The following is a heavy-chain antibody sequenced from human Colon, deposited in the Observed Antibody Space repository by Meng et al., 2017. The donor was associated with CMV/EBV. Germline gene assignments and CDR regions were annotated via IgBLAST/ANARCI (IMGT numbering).Heavy chain of an antibody. D-gene: IGHD2-2*01. V-gene: IGHV3-30*02. Sequence: GESLKISCAASRFTFSSYGMHWVRQAPGKGLEWVAFVHYDGSIKYYADSVKGRFSISRDNSNYTLFLQMHSLRAEDTAVYFCAKDPWVKNQLLFPIDCWGQGTLVTVSS. CDR1: RFTFSSYG. CDR2: VHYDGSIK. CDR3: AKDPWVKNQLLFPIDC. J-gene: IGHJ4*02.